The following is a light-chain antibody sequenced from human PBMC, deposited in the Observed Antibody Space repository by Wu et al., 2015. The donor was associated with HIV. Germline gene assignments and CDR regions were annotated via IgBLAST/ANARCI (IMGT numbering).Light chain of an antibody. V-gene: IGKV3-11*01. J-gene: IGKJ4*01. CDR3: QQRSNWLT. Sequence: EIVMTQSPATLSVSPGERVTLSCRASQSINANLAWYQQKPGQAPRLLIYDASNRATGIPARFSGSGSGTDFTLTISSLEPEDFAVYYCQQRSNWLTFGGGTKVEIK. CDR1: QSINAN. CDR2: DAS.